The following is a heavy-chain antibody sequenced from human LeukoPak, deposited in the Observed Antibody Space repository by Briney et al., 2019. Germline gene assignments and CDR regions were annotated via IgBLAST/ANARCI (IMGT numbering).Heavy chain of an antibody. CDR2: ISAYNGNT. V-gene: IGHV1-18*01. CDR3: ARDRPYDYVWGSYHRTQPFCDY. Sequence: ASVKVSCKASGYTFTSYGISWVRQAPGQGLEWMGWISAYNGNTNYAQKLQGRVTMTTDASTSTAYMELRSLRSDDTAVYYCARDRPYDYVWGSYHRTQPFCDYWGQGTLVTVSS. D-gene: IGHD3-16*02. J-gene: IGHJ4*02. CDR1: GYTFTSYG.